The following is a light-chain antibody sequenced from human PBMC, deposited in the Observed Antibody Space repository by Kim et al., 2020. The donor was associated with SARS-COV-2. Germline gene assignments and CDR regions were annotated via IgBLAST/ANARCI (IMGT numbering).Light chain of an antibody. CDR2: EDN. Sequence: GKTVTIACTRSSGRSARNYVQWYQKRPGSAPTTVIYEDNQRPSGVPDRFSGSIDSCSNAASLTISGLKTEDEADYYWQSYDSSNQVFGGGTQLTVL. J-gene: IGLJ3*02. V-gene: IGLV6-57*03. CDR1: SGRSARNY. CDR3: QSYDSSNQV.